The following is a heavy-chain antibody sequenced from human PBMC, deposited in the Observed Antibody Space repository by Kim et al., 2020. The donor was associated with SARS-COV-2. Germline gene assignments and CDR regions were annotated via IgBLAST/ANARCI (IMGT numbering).Heavy chain of an antibody. J-gene: IGHJ3*02. Sequence: SETLSLTCAVYGGSFSGYYWSWIRQPPGKGLEWIGEINHSGSTNYNPSLKSRVTISVDTSKNQLSLKLSSVTAADTAVYYCARGPRRYSSSPYAFDIWGQGTMVTVSS. CDR1: GGSFSGYY. CDR2: INHSGST. CDR3: ARGPRRYSSSPYAFDI. D-gene: IGHD6-6*01. V-gene: IGHV4-34*01.